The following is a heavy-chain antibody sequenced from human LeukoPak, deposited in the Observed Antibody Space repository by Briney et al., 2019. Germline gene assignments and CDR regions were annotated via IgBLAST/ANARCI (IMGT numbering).Heavy chain of an antibody. CDR2: INSDGRST. CDR1: GFTFSSFW. CDR3: ARDRREGIVATVDAFDI. D-gene: IGHD5-12*01. Sequence: GGSLRLSCAASGFTFSSFWMHWVRQAPGKGLVWVARINSDGRSTSYADSVKGRFTISRDNAKNSLYLQMNSLRAEDTAVYYCARDRREGIVATVDAFDIWGQGTMVTVSS. J-gene: IGHJ3*02. V-gene: IGHV3-74*01.